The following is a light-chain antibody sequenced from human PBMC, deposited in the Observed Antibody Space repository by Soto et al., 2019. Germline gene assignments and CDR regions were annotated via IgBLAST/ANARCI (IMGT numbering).Light chain of an antibody. Sequence: EIVLTQSPATLSLSPWERATLSCRASQSVSSYLAWYQQKPGQAPRLLIYDASNRATGILARFSGSGSGTDFTLTISSLEPEDFAVYYCQQRSSWPITFGQGTRLEIK. CDR1: QSVSSY. V-gene: IGKV3-11*01. CDR3: QQRSSWPIT. J-gene: IGKJ5*01. CDR2: DAS.